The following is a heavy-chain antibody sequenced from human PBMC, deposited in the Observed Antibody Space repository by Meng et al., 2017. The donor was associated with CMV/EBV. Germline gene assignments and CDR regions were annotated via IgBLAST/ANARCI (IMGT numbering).Heavy chain of an antibody. J-gene: IGHJ5*02. Sequence: RPRASGKVSGQPAGLPCPTYGIPWVRQAPGQGLGWMGWISAYTGKTEYPQSLQGRVTMTTDKTTSTAYMELRSLRADDTAVYYCAKWGQSRDWPPDPFAPWGQGTLVTVSS. V-gene: IGHV1-18*01. D-gene: IGHD5-24*01. CDR2: ISAYTGKT. CDR1: GLPCPTYG. CDR3: AKWGQSRDWPPDPFAP.